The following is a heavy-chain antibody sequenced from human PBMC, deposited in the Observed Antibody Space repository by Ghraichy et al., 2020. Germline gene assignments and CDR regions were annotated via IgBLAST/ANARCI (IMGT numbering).Heavy chain of an antibody. D-gene: IGHD1-26*01. CDR3: AKGSSGGSYSLFYYYYGMDV. J-gene: IGHJ6*02. Sequence: LNISCAASGFTFSSYAMSWVRQAPGKGLEWVSAISGSGGSTYYADSVKGRFTISRDNSKNTLYLQMNSLRAEDTAVYYCAKGSSGGSYSLFYYYYGMDVWGQGTTVTVSS. V-gene: IGHV3-23*01. CDR1: GFTFSSYA. CDR2: ISGSGGST.